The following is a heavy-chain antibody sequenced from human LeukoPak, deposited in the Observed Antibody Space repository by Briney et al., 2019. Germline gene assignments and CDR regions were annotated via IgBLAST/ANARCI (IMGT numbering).Heavy chain of an antibody. V-gene: IGHV3-48*03. D-gene: IGHD4-23*01. CDR3: ARWGGGSPVVTRYYYYYGMDV. Sequence: GGSLRLSCAAPGFTFSSYEMNWVRQAPGKGLEWVSYISSSGSTIYYADSVKGRFTISRDNAKNSLYLQMNSLRAEDTAVYYCARWGGGSPVVTRYYYYYGMDVWGQGTTVTVSS. CDR1: GFTFSSYE. CDR2: ISSSGSTI. J-gene: IGHJ6*02.